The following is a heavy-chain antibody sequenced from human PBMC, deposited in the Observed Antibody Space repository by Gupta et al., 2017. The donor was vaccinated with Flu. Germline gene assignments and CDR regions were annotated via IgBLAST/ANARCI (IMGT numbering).Heavy chain of an antibody. Sequence: GKGLEWIGSIYYSGNTYYTPSLKSRVTISVDTSKNQISLKLNSVTAADTAVYYCARHFVGYCISATCYDENDYWGQGTLVTVSS. CDR3: ARHFVGYCISATCYDENDY. J-gene: IGHJ4*02. D-gene: IGHD2/OR15-2a*01. V-gene: IGHV4-39*01. CDR2: IYYSGNT.